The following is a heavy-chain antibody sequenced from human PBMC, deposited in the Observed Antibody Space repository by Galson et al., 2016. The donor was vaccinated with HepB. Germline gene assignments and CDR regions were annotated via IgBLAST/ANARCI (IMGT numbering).Heavy chain of an antibody. Sequence: SETLSLTCAVSGGSISYNYWWSWVRQPPGQGLEWIGQISHSGISNYNPSLKSRVSISVDKSKNHFSLQLTSVTAADTAIYFCSKSRYSDTTGYFFPDFWGQGTLVTVSS. D-gene: IGHD3-22*01. J-gene: IGHJ4*02. CDR3: SKSRYSDTTGYFFPDF. CDR1: GGSISYNYW. CDR2: ISHSGIS. V-gene: IGHV4-4*02.